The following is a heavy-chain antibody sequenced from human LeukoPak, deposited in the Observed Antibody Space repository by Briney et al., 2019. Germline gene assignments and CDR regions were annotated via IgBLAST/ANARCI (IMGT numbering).Heavy chain of an antibody. CDR2: IYYSGST. V-gene: IGHV4-59*01. CDR3: ARGAGYSYGPGSYFDY. CDR1: GFTFNRYN. D-gene: IGHD5-18*01. Sequence: GSLRLSCAASGFTFNRYNMNWVRRAPGKGLEWIGYIYYSGSTNYNPSLKSRVTISVDTSKNQFSLKLSSLTAADTAVYYCARGAGYSYGPGSYFDYWGQGTLVTVSS. J-gene: IGHJ4*02.